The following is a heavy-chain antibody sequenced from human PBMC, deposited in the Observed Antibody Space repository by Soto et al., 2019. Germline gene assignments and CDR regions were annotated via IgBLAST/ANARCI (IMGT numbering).Heavy chain of an antibody. V-gene: IGHV3-74*01. CDR3: ASARDLYSSGWQYLGQYYYYYGMDV. CDR1: GFTFSSYW. CDR2: INSDGSST. D-gene: IGHD6-19*01. J-gene: IGHJ6*02. Sequence: GGSLRLSCAASGFTFSSYWMHWVRQAPGKGLVWVSRINSDGSSTSYADSVKGRFTISRDNAKNTLYLQMNSLRAEDTAVYYCASARDLYSSGWQYLGQYYYYYGMDVWGQGTTVTVSS.